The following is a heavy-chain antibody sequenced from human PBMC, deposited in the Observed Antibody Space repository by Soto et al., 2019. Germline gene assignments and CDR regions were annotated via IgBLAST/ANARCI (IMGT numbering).Heavy chain of an antibody. CDR3: SRFLGYCSSTSCLNYYYYGMDV. Sequence: SETLSLTCTVSGGSISSYYWSWIRQPSGKGLEWIGYIYYSGSTNYNPSIKSRVTISVDTSKNQFSLKLSSVTAADTAVYYCSRFLGYCSSTSCLNYYYYGMDVWGQGTTVTVSS. D-gene: IGHD2-2*01. V-gene: IGHV4-59*01. CDR1: GGSISSYY. J-gene: IGHJ6*02. CDR2: IYYSGST.